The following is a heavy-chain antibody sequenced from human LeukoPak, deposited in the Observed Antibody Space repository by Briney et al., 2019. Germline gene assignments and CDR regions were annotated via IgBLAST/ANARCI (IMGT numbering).Heavy chain of an antibody. CDR1: GFTFTSSA. Sequence: SVKVSCKASGFTFTSSALQWVRQARGQRLEWIGWIVVGSGNTNYAQKFQERVTITRDMSTSTAYMELSSLRSEDTAVYYCAADKDGYNYSFDYWGQGTLVTVSS. J-gene: IGHJ4*02. D-gene: IGHD5-24*01. CDR2: IVVGSGNT. CDR3: AADKDGYNYSFDY. V-gene: IGHV1-58*01.